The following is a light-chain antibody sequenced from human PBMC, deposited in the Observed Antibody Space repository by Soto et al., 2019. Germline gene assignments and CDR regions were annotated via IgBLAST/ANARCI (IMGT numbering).Light chain of an antibody. V-gene: IGLV1-40*01. CDR3: QSYDSSLSVHVV. Sequence: QSVLTQPPSVSGAPGQRVTISCTGSSSNIGAGYDVHWYQQLPGTAPKLLIYGNSNRPSGVPDRFSGSKSGTSASLAITGLQAEDEADYYSQSYDSSLSVHVVFGGGTKVTV. J-gene: IGLJ2*01. CDR2: GNS. CDR1: SSNIGAGYD.